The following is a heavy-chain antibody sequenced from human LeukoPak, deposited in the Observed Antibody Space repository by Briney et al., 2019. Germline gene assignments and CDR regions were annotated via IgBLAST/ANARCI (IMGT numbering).Heavy chain of an antibody. J-gene: IGHJ6*02. D-gene: IGHD6-13*01. Sequence: GASVKVSCKASGYTFTSYGINWVRQAPGQGLEWMGWISAYNGNTNYAQKLQGRVTITADPSTRTAYMELKSLRSDDTAVYHCARDRSSTWPQDGMVVWGQGTTVTVSS. CDR2: ISAYNGNT. CDR3: ARDRSSTWPQDGMVV. V-gene: IGHV1-18*01. CDR1: GYTFTSYG.